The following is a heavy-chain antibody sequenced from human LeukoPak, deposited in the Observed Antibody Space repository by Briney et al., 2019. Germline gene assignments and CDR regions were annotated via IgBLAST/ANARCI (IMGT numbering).Heavy chain of an antibody. CDR3: ARDAHPDAFDI. CDR2: IIPVFGTA. Sequence: SVKVSCKASGGTFSSYTINWVRQAPGQGLEWMGGIIPVFGTANYVQKFQGRVTITADESTSTAYMELSSLRSEDTAVYYCARDAHPDAFDIWGQGTMVTVSS. V-gene: IGHV1-69*13. J-gene: IGHJ3*02. CDR1: GGTFSSYT.